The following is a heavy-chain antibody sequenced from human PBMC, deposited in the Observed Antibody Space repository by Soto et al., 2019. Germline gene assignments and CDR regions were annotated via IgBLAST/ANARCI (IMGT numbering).Heavy chain of an antibody. CDR3: ARDAPHSYGSGSYFDY. D-gene: IGHD3-10*01. CDR1: GGSISSGGYY. V-gene: IGHV4-31*03. Sequence: QVQLQESGPGLVKPSQTLSLTCTVSGGSISSGGYYWSWIRQHPGKGLEWIGYIYYSGSTYYNPSLRSRVTVSVDTSKNQCSLKLSSVTAADTALYYCARDAPHSYGSGSYFDYWGQGTLVTVSS. CDR2: IYYSGST. J-gene: IGHJ4*02.